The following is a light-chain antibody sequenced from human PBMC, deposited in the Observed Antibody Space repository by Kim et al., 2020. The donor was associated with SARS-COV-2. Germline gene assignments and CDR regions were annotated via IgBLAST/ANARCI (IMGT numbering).Light chain of an antibody. Sequence: SYELTQPPSVSVSPGQTASITCSGDKLGDKYACWYQQKPGQSPVLVIYEDNKRPSGIPERFSGSNSGNTATLTISETQAMDEAAYYCQGWERDFVIFAGG. CDR2: EDN. V-gene: IGLV3-1*01. CDR3: QGWERDFVI. CDR1: KLGDKY. J-gene: IGLJ2*01.